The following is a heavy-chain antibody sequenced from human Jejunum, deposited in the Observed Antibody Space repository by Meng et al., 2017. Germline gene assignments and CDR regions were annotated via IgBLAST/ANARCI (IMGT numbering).Heavy chain of an antibody. D-gene: IGHD1-7*01. Sequence: VRLRESGPGRVKPSQTLSLPCTVSGGSLRTGAYYWSWIRQHPGKGLEWIGYIYYTGSTFYNPSLKSRVSISLETSKNQFSLKVTSVTAADTAFYYCARLGITETIGGFDPWGQGILVTVSS. J-gene: IGHJ5*02. CDR2: IYYTGST. CDR1: GGSLRTGAYY. V-gene: IGHV4-31*03. CDR3: ARLGITETIGGFDP.